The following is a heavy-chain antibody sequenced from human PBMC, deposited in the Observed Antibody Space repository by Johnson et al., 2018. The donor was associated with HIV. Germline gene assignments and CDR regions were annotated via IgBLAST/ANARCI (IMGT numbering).Heavy chain of an antibody. J-gene: IGHJ3*01. D-gene: IGHD1-26*01. Sequence: VQLVESGGDLVQPGGSLRLSCVGSGFTFSTNWMHWVRQAPGKGLVWVSAIRSSDNTTYYADSVKGRFTISRDNAKNSLYLQMNSLRAEDTALYYCTSDRVWIVGATGAFDVWGQGTMVTVSS. V-gene: IGHV3-48*04. CDR3: TSDRVWIVGATGAFDV. CDR1: GFTFSTNW. CDR2: IRSSDNTT.